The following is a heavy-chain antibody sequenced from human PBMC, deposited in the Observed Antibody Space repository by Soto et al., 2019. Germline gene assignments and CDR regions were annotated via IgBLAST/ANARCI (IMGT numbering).Heavy chain of an antibody. CDR3: ARLFITMVRGAPPYFDY. Sequence: SETLSLTCTVSGGSISSSSYYWGWIRQPPGKGLEWIGSIYYSGSTYYNPSLKSRVTISVDTSKNQFSLKLSSVTAADTAVYYCARLFITMVRGAPPYFDYWGQGTLVTVSS. V-gene: IGHV4-39*01. D-gene: IGHD3-10*01. CDR2: IYYSGST. J-gene: IGHJ4*02. CDR1: GGSISSSSYY.